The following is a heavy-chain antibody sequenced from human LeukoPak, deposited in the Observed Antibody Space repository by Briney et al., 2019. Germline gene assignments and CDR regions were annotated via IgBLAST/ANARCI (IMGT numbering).Heavy chain of an antibody. CDR2: ISSSGSTI. J-gene: IGHJ6*04. CDR3: AELGITMIGGV. Sequence: GGSLRLSCAASGFTFSSYEMNWVRQAPGKGLEWVSYISSSGSTIYYADSVKGRFTISRDNAKNSLYLLMNSLRAEDTAVYYCAELGITMIGGVWGKGTTVPISS. D-gene: IGHD3-10*02. V-gene: IGHV3-48*03. CDR1: GFTFSSYE.